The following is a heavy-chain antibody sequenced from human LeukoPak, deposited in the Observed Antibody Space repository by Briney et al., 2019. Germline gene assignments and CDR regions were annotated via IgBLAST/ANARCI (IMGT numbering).Heavy chain of an antibody. Sequence: GGSLRLSCAASGLSFSGSAMHWVRQASGKGLEWVGRIRSKGDNYATAYAASVKGRFIISRDDSKNTAYLQMNSLKTEDTAVYYCAKTRGYSSSSLDYWGQGTLVTVSS. CDR1: GLSFSGSA. V-gene: IGHV3-73*01. J-gene: IGHJ4*02. D-gene: IGHD6-6*01. CDR3: AKTRGYSSSSLDY. CDR2: IRSKGDNYAT.